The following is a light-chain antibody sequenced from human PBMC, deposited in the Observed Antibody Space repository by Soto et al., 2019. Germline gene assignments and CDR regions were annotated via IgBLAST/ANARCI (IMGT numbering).Light chain of an antibody. Sequence: DIQMTQSPSTLSASVGDRVTITCRARQSINSWLAWYQQKPGKAPKLLIYAASSLQSGVPARFSGSGSGTEFTLTISSLQSEDFAVYYCQQYNNWPRTFGQGTKVDIK. J-gene: IGKJ1*01. CDR1: QSINSW. CDR3: QQYNNWPRT. CDR2: AAS. V-gene: IGKV1-5*01.